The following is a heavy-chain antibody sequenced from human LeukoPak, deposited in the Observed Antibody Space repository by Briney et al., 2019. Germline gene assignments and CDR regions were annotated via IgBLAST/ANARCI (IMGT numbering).Heavy chain of an antibody. V-gene: IGHV3-20*04. CDR3: ARDEGEYSSSSCFDY. CDR2: INWNGGST. CDR1: GFTFDDYG. Sequence: PAGGSLRLSCAASGFTFDDYGMSWVRQAPGKGLEWVSGINWNGGSTGYADSVEGRFTISRDNAKNSLYLQMNSLRAEDTALYYCARDEGEYSSSSCFDYWGQGTLVTVSS. J-gene: IGHJ4*02. D-gene: IGHD6-6*01.